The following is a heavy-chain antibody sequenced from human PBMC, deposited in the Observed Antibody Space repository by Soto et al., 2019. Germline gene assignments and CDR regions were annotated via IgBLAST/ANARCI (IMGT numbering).Heavy chain of an antibody. V-gene: IGHV3-7*03. CDR3: ARVRLAAGRYYDSSGYYHFDY. CDR1: GFTFSSYW. J-gene: IGHJ4*02. Sequence: GGSLRLSCAASGFTFSSYWMSWVRQAPGKGLEWVANIKQDGSEKYYVDSVKGRFTISRDNAKNSLYLQMNSLRAEDTAVYYCARVRLAAGRYYDSSGYYHFDYWGKGTLVTVS. CDR2: IKQDGSEK. D-gene: IGHD3-22*01.